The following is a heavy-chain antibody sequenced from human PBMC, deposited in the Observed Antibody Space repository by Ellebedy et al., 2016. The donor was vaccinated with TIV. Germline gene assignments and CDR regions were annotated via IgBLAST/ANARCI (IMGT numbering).Heavy chain of an antibody. CDR2: IRTSSAYT. V-gene: IGHV3-11*06. J-gene: IGHJ3*02. D-gene: IGHD5-12*01. CDR3: ARPYSGYSNDAFDI. CDR1: GFMFSDYY. Sequence: GESLMISCAASGFMFSDYYMRWIRQAPGRGLEWVSYIRTSSAYTNYADSVKGRFTISRDNAKNSLYLQMNSLRAEDTAVYYCARPYSGYSNDAFDIWGQGTMVTVSS.